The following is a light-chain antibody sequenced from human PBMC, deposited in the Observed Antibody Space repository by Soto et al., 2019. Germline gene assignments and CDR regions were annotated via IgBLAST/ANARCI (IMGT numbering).Light chain of an antibody. V-gene: IGKV3-20*01. CDR2: GAS. Sequence: EIVLTQSPGTLSLSPGERATLSCRASQSVSTTYLAWYQQKAGQAPRLLISGASSRATGVPDRFNGSGSGTDFTLTITRLEPEDSALYYCQQYGNSPITFGQGTRLEIK. CDR3: QQYGNSPIT. J-gene: IGKJ5*01. CDR1: QSVSTTY.